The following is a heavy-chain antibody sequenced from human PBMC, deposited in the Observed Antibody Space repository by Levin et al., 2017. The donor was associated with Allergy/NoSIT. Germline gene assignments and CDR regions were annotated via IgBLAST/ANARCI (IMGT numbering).Heavy chain of an antibody. V-gene: IGHV3-30*18. Sequence: GGSLRLSCAASGFTFSSYGIHWVRQAPGKGLEWVAVISYDGVNKYYADSVKGRFTISRDNSMKTLSLQMNSLRAEDTAVYYCAKDAGYCTSASCWGDYYYMDVWGKGTTVTVSS. J-gene: IGHJ6*03. D-gene: IGHD2-2*01. CDR2: ISYDGVNK. CDR3: AKDAGYCTSASCWGDYYYMDV. CDR1: GFTFSSYG.